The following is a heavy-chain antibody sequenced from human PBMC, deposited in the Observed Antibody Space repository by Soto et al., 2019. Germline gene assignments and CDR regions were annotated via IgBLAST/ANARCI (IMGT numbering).Heavy chain of an antibody. CDR2: IRSKANSYAT. J-gene: IGHJ6*03. CDR1: GFTFSGSA. CDR3: TRHGGKYCSSTSCYVYYYYMDV. Sequence: GGSLRLSCAASGFTFSGSAIHWVRQASGKGLEWVGRIRSKANSYATAYAASVKGRFTISRDDSKNTAYLQMNSLKTEDTAVYYCTRHGGKYCSSTSCYVYYYYMDVWGKGTTVTVSS. V-gene: IGHV3-73*01. D-gene: IGHD2-2*01.